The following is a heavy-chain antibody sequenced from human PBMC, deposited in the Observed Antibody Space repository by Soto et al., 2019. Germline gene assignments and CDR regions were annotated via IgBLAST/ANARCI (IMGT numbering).Heavy chain of an antibody. J-gene: IGHJ6*02. D-gene: IGHD2-15*01. CDR3: ARVGCSGGSCYWYYYYYGMDV. CDR2: MNPNSGNT. CDR1: GYTFTSYD. V-gene: IGHV1-8*01. Sequence: QVQLVQSGAEVKKPGASVKVSCKASGYTFTSYDINWVRQATGQGLEWMGWMNPNSGNTGYAQKFQGRVTMTRNTSISTAYMGLSSLRSEDTAVYYRARVGCSGGSCYWYYYYYGMDVWGQGTTVTVSS.